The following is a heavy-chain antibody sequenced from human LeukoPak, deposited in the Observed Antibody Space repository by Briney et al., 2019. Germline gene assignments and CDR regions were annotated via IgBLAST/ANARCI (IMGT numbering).Heavy chain of an antibody. J-gene: IGHJ4*02. CDR1: GGSISSYY. Sequence: PSETLSLTCTVSGGSISSYYWSWIRQPPGKGLEWIGYIYYSGSTNYNPSLKSRVTISVDTSKNQFSLKLSSVTAADTAVYYCARQAYSSSWNGFDYWGQGTLVTVSS. V-gene: IGHV4-59*08. D-gene: IGHD6-13*01. CDR2: IYYSGST. CDR3: ARQAYSSSWNGFDY.